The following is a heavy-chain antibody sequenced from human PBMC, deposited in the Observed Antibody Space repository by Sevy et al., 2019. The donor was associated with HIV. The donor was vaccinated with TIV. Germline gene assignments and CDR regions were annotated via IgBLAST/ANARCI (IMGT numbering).Heavy chain of an antibody. Sequence: GGSLRLSCAASGFTVSSNYMSWVRQAPGKGLEWVSSITSDSSYIYHADSVKGRFTISRDNAKNSLYLQMNSLRAEDTAVYYCARDRRTLNYYASSGYNYYFDYWGQGTLVTVSS. V-gene: IGHV3-21*01. D-gene: IGHD3-22*01. CDR2: ITSDSSYI. J-gene: IGHJ4*02. CDR1: GFTVSSNY. CDR3: ARDRRTLNYYASSGYNYYFDY.